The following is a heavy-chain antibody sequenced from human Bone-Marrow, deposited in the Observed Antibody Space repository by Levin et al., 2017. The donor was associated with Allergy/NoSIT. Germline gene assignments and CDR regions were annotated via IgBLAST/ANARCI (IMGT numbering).Heavy chain of an antibody. CDR3: VRDQSRVFDY. V-gene: IGHV3-74*01. CDR1: GLTFSRQW. Sequence: AGESLKISCAASGLTFSRQWMFWVRQAPGKGPVLVSTISSDGSITRYADSVRGRFIISRDNAKNTVYLQMNSLRVEDTAVYYCVRDQSRVFDYWGQGTLVTVSS. D-gene: IGHD3-3*01. J-gene: IGHJ4*02. CDR2: ISSDGSIT.